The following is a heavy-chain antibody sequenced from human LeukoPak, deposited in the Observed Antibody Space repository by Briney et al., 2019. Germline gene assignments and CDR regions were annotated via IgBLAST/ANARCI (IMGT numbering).Heavy chain of an antibody. CDR2: IIPIFGTA. CDR1: GGTFSSYA. Sequence: SVKVSCKASGGTFSSYAISWVRQAPGQGLEWMGGIIPIFGTANYAQKFQGRVTITTDESTSTAYMELSSLSSEDTAVYYCARNTNTPYCSGGSCYFYYYYMDVGGKGTTVTVSS. D-gene: IGHD2-15*01. CDR3: ARNTNTPYCSGGSCYFYYYYMDV. V-gene: IGHV1-69*05. J-gene: IGHJ6*03.